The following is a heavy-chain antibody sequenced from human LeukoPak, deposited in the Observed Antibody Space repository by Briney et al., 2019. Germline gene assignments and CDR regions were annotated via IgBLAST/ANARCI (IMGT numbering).Heavy chain of an antibody. CDR3: ARERSGACDY. CDR2: VSGRGGTP. J-gene: IGHJ4*02. D-gene: IGHD1-26*01. V-gene: IGHV3-23*01. CDR1: GFTFTSYA. Sequence: GGSLRLSCAASGFTFTSYAMSWVRQAPGKGLEWVSAVSGRGGTPYYADSVKGRFTISRDNSVNTLYLQMNSLRAEDTAVYYCARERSGACDYWGQGTLVTVSS.